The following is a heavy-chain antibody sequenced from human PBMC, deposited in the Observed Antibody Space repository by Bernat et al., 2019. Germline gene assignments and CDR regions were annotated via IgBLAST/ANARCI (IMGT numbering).Heavy chain of an antibody. Sequence: EVQLVESRGDLVQPGGSLRLSCAASGFIFSSYSMNWVRQAPGKGLEWVSHISSTSRTIYYGDSVKGRFTISRDNAKNSLYLQMNSLRAEDTAVYYCASDVMRQLGYSYYGMDVWGQGTTVTVSS. D-gene: IGHD3-16*01. CDR1: GFIFSSYS. V-gene: IGHV3-48*01. J-gene: IGHJ6*02. CDR3: ASDVMRQLGYSYYGMDV. CDR2: ISSTSRTI.